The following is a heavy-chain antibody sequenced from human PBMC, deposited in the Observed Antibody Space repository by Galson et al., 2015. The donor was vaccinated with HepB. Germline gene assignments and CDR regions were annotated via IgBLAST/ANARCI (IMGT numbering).Heavy chain of an antibody. CDR2: INPSGGST. Sequence: SVKVSCKASGYTFTSYYMHWVRQAPGQGLEWMGIINPSGGSTSYAQKFQGRVTMTRDTSTSTVYMELSSLRSEDTAVYYCARASAAGKGGYYYGMDVWGQGTTVTVSS. CDR3: ARASAAGKGGYYYGMDV. D-gene: IGHD6-13*01. V-gene: IGHV1-46*03. J-gene: IGHJ6*02. CDR1: GYTFTSYY.